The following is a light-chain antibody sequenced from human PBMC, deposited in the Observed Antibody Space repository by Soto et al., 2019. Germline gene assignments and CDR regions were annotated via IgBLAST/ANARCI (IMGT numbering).Light chain of an antibody. CDR1: QSVSSSY. CDR2: GAS. J-gene: IGKJ5*01. CDR3: QQYDDSIT. V-gene: IGKV3-20*01. Sequence: EIVLTQSPDTLSLSPGESATLSCRASQSVSSSYLAWYPQKPGRAPRLLIYGASNRATGITDRFSGSGSGTDFTLTIIRLEHDDFAVFYCQQYDDSITFGQGTRLEIE.